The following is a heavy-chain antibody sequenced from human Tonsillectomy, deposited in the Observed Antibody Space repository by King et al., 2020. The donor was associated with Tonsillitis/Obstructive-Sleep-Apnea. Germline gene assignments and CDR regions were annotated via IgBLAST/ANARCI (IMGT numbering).Heavy chain of an antibody. D-gene: IGHD3-22*01. CDR1: GFTFSSYA. Sequence: VQLVESGGGLVQPGGSLRLSCAASGFTFSSYAMSWVRQAPGKGLEWVSAISGSGVSTYYADSVKGRFTISRDNSKNTLYLQMNSLRAEDTAVYYCAKRATYYYDSSSAFDIWGQGTMVTVSS. CDR3: AKRATYYYDSSSAFDI. J-gene: IGHJ3*02. CDR2: ISGSGVST. V-gene: IGHV3-23*04.